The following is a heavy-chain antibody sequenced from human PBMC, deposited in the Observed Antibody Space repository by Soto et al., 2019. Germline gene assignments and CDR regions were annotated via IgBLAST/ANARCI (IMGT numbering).Heavy chain of an antibody. CDR2: ITGGGDNK. CDR3: TQDGGSRDWLTVN. D-gene: IGHD3-9*01. Sequence: EVQLLESGGDLVQPGGSLRLSCAASGFTVTSYAMSWIRQAPGKGLEWVSAITGGGDNKYYADSVKGRFTSSRDNSKNTLYLQMNRLGAEDTAFYYCTQDGGSRDWLTVNWGQGTLVTVSS. CDR1: GFTVTSYA. V-gene: IGHV3-23*01. J-gene: IGHJ4*02.